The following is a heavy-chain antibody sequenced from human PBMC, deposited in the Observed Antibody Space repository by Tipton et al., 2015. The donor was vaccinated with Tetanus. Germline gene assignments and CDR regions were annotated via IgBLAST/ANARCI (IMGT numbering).Heavy chain of an antibody. Sequence: TLSLTCTVSGVSVRSYYWGWIRQAPGKGLEWIGIIYYSGSTYYNASLRSRVTISVDTSKNQFSLQLRSVTAADTAVYYCSRQDTLNYYYVGYFRDWGQGTLVTVSS. V-gene: IGHV4-39*01. J-gene: IGHJ1*01. CDR3: SRQDTLNYYYVGYFRD. D-gene: IGHD3-22*01. CDR1: GVSVRSYY. CDR2: IYYSGST.